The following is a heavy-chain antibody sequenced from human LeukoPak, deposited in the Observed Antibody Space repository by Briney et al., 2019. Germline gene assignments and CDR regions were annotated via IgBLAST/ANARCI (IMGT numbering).Heavy chain of an antibody. CDR1: GASISTYS. CDR3: ARLGIGSNYRYYYYYYMDV. D-gene: IGHD4-11*01. Sequence: SETLSLTCIVSGASISTYSWGWIRQPPGKGLEWIGSIYYSGSTYYNPSLKSRVTISVDTSKNQFSLKLSSVTAADTAVYYCARLGIGSNYRYYYYYYMDVWGKGTTVTVSS. J-gene: IGHJ6*03. V-gene: IGHV4-39*01. CDR2: IYYSGST.